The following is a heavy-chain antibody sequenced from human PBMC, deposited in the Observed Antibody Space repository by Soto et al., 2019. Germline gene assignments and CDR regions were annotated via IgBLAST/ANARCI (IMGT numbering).Heavy chain of an antibody. CDR2: IYWDDDK. D-gene: IGHD1-26*01. CDR1: GFSLSTSGVG. J-gene: IGHJ4*02. Sequence: QITLKESGPTLVKPTQTLTLTCTFSGFSLSTSGVGVGWIRQPPGKALEWLALIYWDDDKRFSPSLRNRLTITKDTSKNQVVLTITNMDPVDTPTYLGAQPRTLGGAQTYWGQGTLVTVSS. V-gene: IGHV2-5*02. CDR3: AQPRTLGGAQTY.